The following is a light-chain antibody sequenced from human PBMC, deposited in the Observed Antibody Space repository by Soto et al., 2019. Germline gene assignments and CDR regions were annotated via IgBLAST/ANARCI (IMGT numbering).Light chain of an antibody. CDR2: DAS. V-gene: IGKV3-11*01. J-gene: IGKJ5*01. CDR3: QQRSNWPPSIT. CDR1: QSLSSY. Sequence: EIVLTQSPATLSLSPGESATLSCRARQSLSSYLAWYQQKPGQAPRLLMYDASNRATGIPARFSASASGTDFTLTISSLEPEDFAVYYCQQRSNWPPSITFGQGTRLEIK.